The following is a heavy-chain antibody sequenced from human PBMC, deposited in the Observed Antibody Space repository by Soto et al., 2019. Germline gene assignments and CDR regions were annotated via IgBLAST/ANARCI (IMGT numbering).Heavy chain of an antibody. D-gene: IGHD7-27*01. CDR3: ARDSSSGEGFDF. CDR2: IWYDGNSK. CDR1: GFTFSSYG. Sequence: VQLVESGGGVVQPGRSLRLSCAASGFTFSSYGMHWVRQAPGKGREWMAVIWYDGNSKDYGDSVRGRFTVSRDNSKNTLYLQMDSLRAEDTAVYYCARDSSSGEGFDFWGQGTLVTVSS. V-gene: IGHV3-33*01. J-gene: IGHJ4*02.